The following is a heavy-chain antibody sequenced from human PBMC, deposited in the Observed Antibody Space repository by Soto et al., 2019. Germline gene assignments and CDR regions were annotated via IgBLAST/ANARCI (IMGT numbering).Heavy chain of an antibody. Sequence: SETLSLTCAVYGGSFSGYYWSWIRQPPGKGLEWIGEINHSGSTNYNPSLKSRVTISVDTSKNQFSLKLSSVTAADTAVYYCARGDYYDRTGYYKDWGQGTLVTVAS. CDR1: GGSFSGYY. CDR3: ARGDYYDRTGYYKD. J-gene: IGHJ4*02. CDR2: INHSGST. V-gene: IGHV4-34*01. D-gene: IGHD3-22*01.